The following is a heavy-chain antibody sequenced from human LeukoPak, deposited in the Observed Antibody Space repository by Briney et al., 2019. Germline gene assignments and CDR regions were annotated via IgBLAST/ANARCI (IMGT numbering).Heavy chain of an antibody. CDR2: ISYDGSNK. V-gene: IGHV3-30*04. CDR1: GFTFSSYA. CDR3: ARGFGSYYAPTNWFDP. J-gene: IGHJ5*02. Sequence: GRSLRLSCAASGFTFSSYAMHWVRQAPGKGLEWVAVISYDGSNKYYADSVKGRFTISRDNSKNTLYLQMSSLRAEDTAVYYCARGFGSYYAPTNWFDPWGQGTLVTVSS. D-gene: IGHD1-26*01.